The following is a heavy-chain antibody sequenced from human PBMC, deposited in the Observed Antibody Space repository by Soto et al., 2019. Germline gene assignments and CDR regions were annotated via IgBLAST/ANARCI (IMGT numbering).Heavy chain of an antibody. J-gene: IGHJ6*03. CDR3: AGSLILWFGELSRRGGYYYYMDV. Sequence: QVQLQQWGAGLLKPSETLSLTCAVYGGSFSGYQWSWIRQTPGKGLEWIGEINDSGNINYNPSLKSGVTILMDRPNTQTSLKLSSVTAAETAVYYCAGSLILWFGELSRRGGYYYYMDVWGKGTTVTVSS. CDR1: GGSFSGYQ. CDR2: INDSGNI. D-gene: IGHD3-10*01. V-gene: IGHV4-34*01.